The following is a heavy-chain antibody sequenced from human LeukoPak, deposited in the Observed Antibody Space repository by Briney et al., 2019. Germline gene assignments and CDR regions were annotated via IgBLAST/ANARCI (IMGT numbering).Heavy chain of an antibody. CDR2: INHSGST. D-gene: IGHD5-24*01. CDR1: GGSFSGYY. CDR3: ATRFAVEMATDY. J-gene: IGHJ4*02. V-gene: IGHV4-34*01. Sequence: PSETLSLTCAVYGGSFSGYYWSWIRQPPGKGLEWIGEINHSGSTNYNPSLKSRVTISVDTSKNQFSLKLSSVTAEDTAVYYCATRFAVEMATDYWGQGTLVTVSS.